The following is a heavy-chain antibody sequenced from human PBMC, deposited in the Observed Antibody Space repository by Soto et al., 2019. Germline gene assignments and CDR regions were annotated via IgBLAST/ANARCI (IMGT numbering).Heavy chain of an antibody. J-gene: IGHJ6*03. CDR3: AGRYCTNGVCYTNYYYYIDV. Sequence: EVQLLESGGGLVQPGGSLRLSCADSGFTFSTYAMSWVRQAPGKGLEWVSTITTSGGNTYYADSVQGRFTISRDNSKNTLYLQMNSLRAEDTAVYYCAGRYCTNGVCYTNYYYYIDVWGKGTTVTVSS. V-gene: IGHV3-23*01. CDR1: GFTFSTYA. D-gene: IGHD2-8*01. CDR2: ITTSGGNT.